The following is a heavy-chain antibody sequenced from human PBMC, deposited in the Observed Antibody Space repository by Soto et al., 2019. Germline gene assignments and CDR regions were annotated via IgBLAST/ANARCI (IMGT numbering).Heavy chain of an antibody. CDR2: IIPIFGTA. Sequence: SVKGSCKASRGTFSTYAIRWVRPAPVQGLEWMGGIIPIFGTANYAQKFQGRVTITADESTSTAYMELSSLRSEDTAVYYCAAPICSSTSCYSAGDAFDIWGQGTMVTVSS. D-gene: IGHD2-2*02. CDR3: AAPICSSTSCYSAGDAFDI. CDR1: RGTFSTYA. J-gene: IGHJ3*02. V-gene: IGHV1-69*13.